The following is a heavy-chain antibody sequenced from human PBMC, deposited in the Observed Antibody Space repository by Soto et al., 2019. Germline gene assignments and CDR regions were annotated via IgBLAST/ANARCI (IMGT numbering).Heavy chain of an antibody. CDR1: GYTLTSYY. V-gene: IGHV1-46*03. CDR2: INPSGGST. Sequence: ASVKVSCKAPGYTLTSYYMHWVRQAPGQGLEWMGIINPSGGSTNYAQKFQGRVTMTRDTSTSTVYMELSSLRSEDTAVYYCARNLEQQLPKRCYHRGMDVWGPGTTVTGSS. J-gene: IGHJ6*02. D-gene: IGHD6-13*01. CDR3: ARNLEQQLPKRCYHRGMDV.